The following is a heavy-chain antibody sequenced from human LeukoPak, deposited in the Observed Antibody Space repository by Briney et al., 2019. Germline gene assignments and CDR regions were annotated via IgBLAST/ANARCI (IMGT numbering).Heavy chain of an antibody. CDR3: GRLNILTGSHIVDY. D-gene: IGHD3-9*01. J-gene: IGHJ4*02. CDR1: GFTFSSYW. Sequence: GSLRLSCAASGFTFSSYWMSWIRQPPGKGLEWIGSIYYSGSTYYNPSLKSRVTISVDTSKNQFSLKLSSVTAADTAVYYCGRLNILTGSHIVDYWGQGTLVTVSS. CDR2: IYYSGST. V-gene: IGHV4-39*07.